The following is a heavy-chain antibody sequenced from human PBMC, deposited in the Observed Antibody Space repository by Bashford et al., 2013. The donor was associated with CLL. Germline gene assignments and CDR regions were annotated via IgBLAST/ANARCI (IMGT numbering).Heavy chain of an antibody. D-gene: IGHD6-19*01. Sequence: SVKVSCQASGGTFSSYFITWVRQAPGQGLEYMGNIIPMFDVKTYAQRFQGRLTITADESRSTVYMDLTSLRSEDTAIYYCARDRGSGWYLDCFDPWGQGTLVTVSS. CDR3: ARDRGSGWYLDCFDP. J-gene: IGHJ5*02. CDR1: GGTFSSYF. V-gene: IGHV1-69*13. CDR2: IIPMFDVK.